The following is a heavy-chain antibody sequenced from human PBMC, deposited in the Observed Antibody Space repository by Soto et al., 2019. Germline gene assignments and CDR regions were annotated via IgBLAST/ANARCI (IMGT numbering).Heavy chain of an antibody. V-gene: IGHV4-39*01. CDR3: ARLNGYCVSTNCHGYYGMDV. Sequence: QLQLQESGLGLVKPSETLSLTCTVSGGSVSSNSYSWGWIRQSPGKGLEWIGTIYSSENTYYNPTLLSRITISVDTSKNEFSLRLSSVTAADTAVYYCARLNGYCVSTNCHGYYGMDVWGQGTTVTVSS. CDR2: IYSSENT. CDR1: GGSVSSNSYS. J-gene: IGHJ6*02. D-gene: IGHD2-2*03.